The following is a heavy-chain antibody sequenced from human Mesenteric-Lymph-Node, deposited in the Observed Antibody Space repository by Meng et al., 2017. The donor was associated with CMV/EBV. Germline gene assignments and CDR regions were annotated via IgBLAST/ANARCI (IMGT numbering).Heavy chain of an antibody. CDR1: GGVFSRYV. Sequence: ASVKVSCKASGGVFSRYVLSWVRQAPGQGLEWMGWINPNSGGTNYAQKFQGRVTMTRDTSISTAYMELSRLRSDDTAVYYCAKWLWTLYYFDYWGQGTLVTVSS. V-gene: IGHV1-2*02. J-gene: IGHJ4*02. D-gene: IGHD5-18*01. CDR2: INPNSGGT. CDR3: AKWLWTLYYFDY.